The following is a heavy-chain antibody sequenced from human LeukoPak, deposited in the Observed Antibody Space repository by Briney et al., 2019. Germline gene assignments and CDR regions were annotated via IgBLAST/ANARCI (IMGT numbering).Heavy chain of an antibody. CDR1: GFTFSSYA. D-gene: IGHD3-9*01. Sequence: GGSLRLSCAASGFTFSSYAMSWVRQAPGKGLEWVSAISGSGGSTYYADSVKGRFTISRDNSKNTLYLQMNSLRAEDTAVYYCARSRSFDWFVDYWGQGTLVTVSS. V-gene: IGHV3-23*01. CDR3: ARSRSFDWFVDY. CDR2: ISGSGGST. J-gene: IGHJ4*02.